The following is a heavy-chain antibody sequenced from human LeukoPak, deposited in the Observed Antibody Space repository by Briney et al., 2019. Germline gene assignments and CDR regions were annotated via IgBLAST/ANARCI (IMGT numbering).Heavy chain of an antibody. CDR1: GYTFTGYY. J-gene: IGHJ4*02. D-gene: IGHD3-10*01. CDR2: INPSGGST. CDR3: ARDLVRGVITPSFDY. Sequence: ASVKVSCKASGYTFTGYYMHWVRQAPGQGLEWMGIINPSGGSTSYAQKFQGRVTMTRDMSTSTVYMELSSLRSEDTAVYYCARDLVRGVITPSFDYWGQGTLVTVSS. V-gene: IGHV1-46*01.